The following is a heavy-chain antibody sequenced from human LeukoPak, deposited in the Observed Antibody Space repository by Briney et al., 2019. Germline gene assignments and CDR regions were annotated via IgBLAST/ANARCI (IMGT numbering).Heavy chain of an antibody. D-gene: IGHD2-15*01. CDR3: ARRSYCSGGSCYSDYYMDV. V-gene: IGHV1-8*02. J-gene: IGHJ6*03. CDR1: GGTFSTYV. Sequence: GASVKVSCKASGGTFSTYVISWVRQATGQGLEWMGWMNPNSGNTGYAQKFQGRVTMTRNTSISTAYMELSSLRSEDTAVYYCARRSYCSGGSCYSDYYMDVWGKGTTVTISS. CDR2: MNPNSGNT.